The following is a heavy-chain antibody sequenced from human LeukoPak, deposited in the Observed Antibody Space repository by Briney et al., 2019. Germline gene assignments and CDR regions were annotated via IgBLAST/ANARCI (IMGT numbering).Heavy chain of an antibody. D-gene: IGHD2-15*01. CDR2: IDWDDDK. CDR1: GFSLSTRGMR. V-gene: IGHV2-70*04. J-gene: IGHJ4*02. Sequence: SGPALLKPTQTLTLTFTFSGFSLSTRGMRVSWIRQPPAKALEWLSLIDWDDDKFYSTSLKTRLTISKDTSKDQVVLTMTNMDPVDTATYYCARTYCSAGSCYFLFDCWGQGTLVTVSS. CDR3: ARTYCSAGSCYFLFDC.